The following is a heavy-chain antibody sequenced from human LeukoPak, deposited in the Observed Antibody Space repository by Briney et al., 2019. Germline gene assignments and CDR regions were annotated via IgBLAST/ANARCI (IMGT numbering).Heavy chain of an antibody. Sequence: SETLSLTYTVSGGSISSYYWSWIRQPAGKGLEWIGRIYTSGSTNYNPSLKSRVTMSVDTSKNQFSLNLSSVTAADTAVYYCAREYSSSRYFDYWGQGTLVTVSS. D-gene: IGHD6-13*01. J-gene: IGHJ4*02. CDR2: IYTSGST. CDR1: GGSISSYY. V-gene: IGHV4-4*07. CDR3: AREYSSSRYFDY.